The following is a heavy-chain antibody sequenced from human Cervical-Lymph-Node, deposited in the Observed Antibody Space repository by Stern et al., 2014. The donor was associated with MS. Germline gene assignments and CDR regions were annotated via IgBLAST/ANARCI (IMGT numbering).Heavy chain of an antibody. Sequence: VQLVESGAEVKKRGSSVKVSCRGSGGTFTHYAFNWVRQAPGQGLEWVGGMIPIFGTANYAQKFQGRVTITADESTSTAYMELSSLRSEDTAVYYCARGELKEGLVRGMDVWGQGTTVTVSS. D-gene: IGHD1-26*01. CDR1: GGTFTHYA. CDR3: ARGELKEGLVRGMDV. V-gene: IGHV1-69*01. CDR2: MIPIFGTA. J-gene: IGHJ6*02.